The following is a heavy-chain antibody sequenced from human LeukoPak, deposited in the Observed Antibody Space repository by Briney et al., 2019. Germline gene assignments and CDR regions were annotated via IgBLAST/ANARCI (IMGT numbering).Heavy chain of an antibody. J-gene: IGHJ4*02. CDR2: IRNDGSNK. V-gene: IGHV3-30*02. CDR3: AKDIGVRNTEGLLGW. D-gene: IGHD3-3*01. CDR1: GFIFSNYD. Sequence: GGSLRLSCGASGFIFSNYDMHWVRQAPGKGLEWVAFIRNDGSNKYYADSVKGRFTISRENSKNTLYLQMNRLRAEDTAVYYCAKDIGVRNTEGLLGWWGQGTLVTVSS.